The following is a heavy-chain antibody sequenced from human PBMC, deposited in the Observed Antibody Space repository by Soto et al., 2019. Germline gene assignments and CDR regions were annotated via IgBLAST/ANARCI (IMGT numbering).Heavy chain of an antibody. V-gene: IGHV4-34*01. CDR1: GGSFSGYY. Sequence: SETLSLTCAVYGGSFSGYYWTWIRQPPGKGLEWIGEINHSGTINFNPSLKSRLTISLDTSKKHFSLKLSSVTDADTAAYHCARADRTLVTSYSLDVWGQGTTVTVSS. CDR2: INHSGTI. D-gene: IGHD2-21*02. J-gene: IGHJ6*02. CDR3: ARADRTLVTSYSLDV.